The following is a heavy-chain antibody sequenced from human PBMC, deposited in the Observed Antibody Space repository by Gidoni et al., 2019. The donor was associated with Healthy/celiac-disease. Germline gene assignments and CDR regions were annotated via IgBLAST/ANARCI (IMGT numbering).Heavy chain of an antibody. J-gene: IGHJ4*02. CDR1: VGSISSYY. D-gene: IGHD6-19*01. CDR3: ARDLGDSIAVAGFDY. Sequence: QVQLQESGPGLVKPSETLSLTCTVSVGSISSYYWSWIRQPPVTGLEWIGYIYYSGSTNYNPYLKSRVTISVDTSKNQFSLKLSSVTAADTAVYYCARDLGDSIAVAGFDYWGQGTLVTVSS. CDR2: IYYSGST. V-gene: IGHV4-59*01.